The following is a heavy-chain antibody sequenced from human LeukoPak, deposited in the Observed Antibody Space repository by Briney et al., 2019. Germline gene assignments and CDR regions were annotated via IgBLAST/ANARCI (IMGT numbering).Heavy chain of an antibody. CDR2: IRSKAKSYAT. D-gene: IGHD3-10*01. J-gene: IGHJ4*02. V-gene: IGHV3-73*01. CDR3: ARDRARAHY. Sequence: GGSLRLSCAASVFTFSGSAMHWVRQASGKGLEWVGRIRSKAKSYATDYAASVKGRFTISRDDSKNMVYLQMNSLRAEDTAVYYCARDRARAHYWGQGTLVTVSS. CDR1: VFTFSGSA.